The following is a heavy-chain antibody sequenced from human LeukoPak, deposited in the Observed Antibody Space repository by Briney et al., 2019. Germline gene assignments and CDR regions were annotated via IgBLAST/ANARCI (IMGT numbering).Heavy chain of an antibody. D-gene: IGHD3-22*01. V-gene: IGHV1-18*01. CDR1: GYTFTSYG. CDR2: ISAYNGNT. Sequence: ASVKVSCKASGYTFTSYGISWVRQAPGQGLEWMGWISAYNGNTNYAQKLQGRVTMTTDTSTSTAYMELRSLRSDDTAVYYCASRYHDSSGYNYMDVWGKGTTVTVSS. J-gene: IGHJ6*03. CDR3: ASRYHDSSGYNYMDV.